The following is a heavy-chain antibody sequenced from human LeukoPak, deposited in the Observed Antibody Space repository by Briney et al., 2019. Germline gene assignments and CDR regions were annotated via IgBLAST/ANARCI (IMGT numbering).Heavy chain of an antibody. V-gene: IGHV1-2*02. CDR1: GYIVTGYY. Sequence: GASVKLSFKAAGYIVTGYYMHWGRQAPGQGLEWRGWINPNSGDTNYAQKFQGRVTITRDPSITTGYMELSRLRSDDTAVYYFARVRYRLDETYIDDWGQGTLVTVSS. CDR2: INPNSGDT. CDR3: ARVRYRLDETYIDD. D-gene: IGHD3-16*01. J-gene: IGHJ4*01.